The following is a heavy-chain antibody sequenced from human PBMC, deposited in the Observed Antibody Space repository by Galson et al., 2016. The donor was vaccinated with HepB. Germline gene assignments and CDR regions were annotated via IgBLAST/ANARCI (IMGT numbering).Heavy chain of an antibody. CDR2: ITWNSGGI. CDR1: GFTFDDYA. CDR3: VKAILSSGGFDAFDI. Sequence: SLRLSCAASGFTFDDYAMHWVRQAPGKGLEWVSGITWNSGGIGYADSAKGRFTISRDNAKNSLHLQMNSLRPDDTAFYYCVKAILSSGGFDAFDIWGQGTMVTVSS. D-gene: IGHD3-10*01. V-gene: IGHV3-9*01. J-gene: IGHJ3*02.